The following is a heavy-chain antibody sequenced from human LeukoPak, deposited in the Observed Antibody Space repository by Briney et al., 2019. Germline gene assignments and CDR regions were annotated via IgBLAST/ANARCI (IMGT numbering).Heavy chain of an antibody. V-gene: IGHV3-23*01. Sequence: QTGGSLRLSCAASGFTFDSHYISWARQAPGKGLQWVSAISDSGRTTHYADSVGGRFTISRDNSKSTVYLQMNSLRAEDAAVYHCATEYKVGTSTKCFQHWGLGTLVTVSS. J-gene: IGHJ1*01. CDR2: ISDSGRTT. D-gene: IGHD1-26*01. CDR1: GFTFDSHY. CDR3: ATEYKVGTSTKCFQH.